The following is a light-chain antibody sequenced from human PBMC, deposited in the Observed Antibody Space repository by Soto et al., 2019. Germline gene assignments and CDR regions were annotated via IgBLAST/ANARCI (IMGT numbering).Light chain of an antibody. CDR2: DAS. CDR3: QQCDYLPYT. V-gene: IGKV1-33*01. J-gene: IGKJ2*01. CDR1: QDINTC. Sequence: DIQMTQSPSSLSASVGDRVTITCQASQDINTCLNWYQQKPGKAPNLLIYDASHLQTGVPSRFSGGGSGADFTFTISSLQPEDIATYYCQQCDYLPYTFGQGTKVEIK.